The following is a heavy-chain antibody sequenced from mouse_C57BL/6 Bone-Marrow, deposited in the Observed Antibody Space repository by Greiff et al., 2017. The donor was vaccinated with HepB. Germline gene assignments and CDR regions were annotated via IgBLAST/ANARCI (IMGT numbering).Heavy chain of an antibody. CDR1: GFSLTSYA. Sequence: QVQLKESGPGLVAPSQSLSITCTVSGFSLTSYAISWVRQPPGKGLEWLGVIWTGGGTNYNSALKSRLSISKDNSKSQVFLKMNSLQTDDTARYDCARNFYYSKGYAMDYWGQGTSVTVSS. CDR2: IWTGGGT. J-gene: IGHJ4*01. D-gene: IGHD2-5*01. V-gene: IGHV2-9-1*01. CDR3: ARNFYYSKGYAMDY.